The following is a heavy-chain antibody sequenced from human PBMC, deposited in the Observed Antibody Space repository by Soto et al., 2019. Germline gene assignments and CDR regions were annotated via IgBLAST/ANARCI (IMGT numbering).Heavy chain of an antibody. J-gene: IGHJ4*02. V-gene: IGHV3-30-3*01. D-gene: IGHD3-10*01. CDR2: ISYDGSNK. CDR1: GFTFSSYA. CDR3: ASGHYYSIDY. Sequence: GGSLRLSCAASGFTFSSYAMHWVRQAPGKGLEWVAVISYDGSNKYYADSVKGRFTISRDNSKNTLYLQMNSLRAEDTAVYYCASGHYYSIDYWGQGTLVTVSS.